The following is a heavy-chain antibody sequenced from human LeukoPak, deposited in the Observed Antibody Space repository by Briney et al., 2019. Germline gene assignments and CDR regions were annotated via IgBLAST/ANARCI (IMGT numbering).Heavy chain of an antibody. CDR2: INPNSGGT. CDR1: GYTFTGYY. D-gene: IGHD3-3*01. Sequence: SVKVSCKASGYTFTGYYMHWVRQAPGQGLEWMGWINPNSGGTNYAQKFQGRVTMTRDTSISTAYMELSRLRSDDTAVYYCASSVGPNFWSGYYSLGYYYYMDIWGKGTTVTVSS. J-gene: IGHJ6*03. V-gene: IGHV1-2*02. CDR3: ASSVGPNFWSGYYSLGYYYYMDI.